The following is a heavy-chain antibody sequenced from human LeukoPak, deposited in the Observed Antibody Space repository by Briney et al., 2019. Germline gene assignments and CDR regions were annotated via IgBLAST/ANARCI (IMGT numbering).Heavy chain of an antibody. J-gene: IGHJ5*02. V-gene: IGHV4-38-2*02. CDR2: IYHSGGT. D-gene: IGHD2-8*01. CDR1: GYSISSGYY. Sequence: SETLSLTCTVSGYSISSGYYWGWIRQPPGKGLEWIGSIYHSGGTYYNPSLKSRVTISVDTSKNQFSLKLSSVTAADTAVYYCARSLYTSNWFDPWGQGTLVTVSS. CDR3: ARSLYTSNWFDP.